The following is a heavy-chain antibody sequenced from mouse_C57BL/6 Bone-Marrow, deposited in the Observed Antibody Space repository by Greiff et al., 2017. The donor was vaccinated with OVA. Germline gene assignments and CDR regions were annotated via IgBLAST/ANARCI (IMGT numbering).Heavy chain of an antibody. D-gene: IGHD2-1*01. Sequence: QVQLQQSGAELARPGASVKLSCKASGYTFTSYGISWVKQRTGQGLEWIGEIYPRSGNTYYNEKFKGKATLTADKSSSTAYMELRSLTSEDSAVYFCARYPIYYGNYYFDYWGQGTTLTVSS. CDR1: GYTFTSYG. V-gene: IGHV1-81*01. CDR3: ARYPIYYGNYYFDY. J-gene: IGHJ2*01. CDR2: IYPRSGNT.